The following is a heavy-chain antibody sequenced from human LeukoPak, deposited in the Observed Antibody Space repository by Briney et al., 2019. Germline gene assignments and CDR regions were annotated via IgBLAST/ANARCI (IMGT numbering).Heavy chain of an antibody. CDR1: EFTFSAYW. J-gene: IGHJ4*02. CDR3: ARENLAAAADY. Sequence: GGSLRLSCAASEFTFSAYWMHWVRQAPGKGLVWVSRIRGDGSMTNYADSVKGRFVIPRDNAKNTLYLQMNSLRLEDTAVYYCARENLAAAADYWGQGTVVTVSS. CDR2: IRGDGSMT. D-gene: IGHD6-25*01. V-gene: IGHV3-74*01.